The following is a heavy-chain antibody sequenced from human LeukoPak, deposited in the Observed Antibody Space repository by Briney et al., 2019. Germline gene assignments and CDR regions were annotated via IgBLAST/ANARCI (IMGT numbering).Heavy chain of an antibody. CDR3: AREGSGSYYGAFDY. CDR2: IWYDGSNK. Sequence: TGGSLRLSCAASGFTLSSFGTVWVRQAPGKGLEWVAVIWYDGSNKYYADSVKGRFTISRDNSKNTLYLQMNSLRAEDTAVYYCAREGSGSYYGAFDYWGQGTLVTVSS. CDR1: GFTLSSFG. V-gene: IGHV3-33*01. J-gene: IGHJ4*02. D-gene: IGHD1-26*01.